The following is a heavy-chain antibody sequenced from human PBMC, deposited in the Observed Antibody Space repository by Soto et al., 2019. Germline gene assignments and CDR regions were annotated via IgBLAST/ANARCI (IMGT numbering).Heavy chain of an antibody. V-gene: IGHV1-69*02. CDR3: ASVYGDYASYFDY. CDR2: IIPILGIA. Sequence: VQQYQGQGLEWMGRIIPILGIANYAQKFQGRVTITADKSTSTAYMELSSLRSEDTAVYYCASVYGDYASYFDYWVQGTLVTVFS. J-gene: IGHJ4*02. D-gene: IGHD4-17*01.